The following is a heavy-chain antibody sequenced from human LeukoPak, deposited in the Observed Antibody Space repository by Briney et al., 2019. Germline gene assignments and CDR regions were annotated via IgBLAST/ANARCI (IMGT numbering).Heavy chain of an antibody. J-gene: IGHJ4*02. V-gene: IGHV1-69*05. Sequence: GASVKVSCKASGGTFSSYAISWVRQAPGQGLEWMGGIIPIFGTANYAQKFQGRVTITTDESTSTAYMELSSLTSEDTAVYYCASCLGRYSSSWSTYYFDYWGQGTLVTVSS. CDR1: GGTFSSYA. CDR3: ASCLGRYSSSWSTYYFDY. CDR2: IIPIFGTA. D-gene: IGHD6-13*01.